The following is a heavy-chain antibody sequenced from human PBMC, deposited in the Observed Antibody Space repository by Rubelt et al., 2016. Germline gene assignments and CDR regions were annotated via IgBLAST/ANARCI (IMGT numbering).Heavy chain of an antibody. D-gene: IGHD5-12*01. Sequence: ISSSGSTIYYADSVKGRFTISRDNAKNSLYLQMNSLRAEDTAVYYCAREGDSGYDFGAFDIWGQGTMVTVSS. CDR3: AREGDSGYDFGAFDI. CDR2: ISSSGSTI. V-gene: IGHV3-11*01. J-gene: IGHJ3*02.